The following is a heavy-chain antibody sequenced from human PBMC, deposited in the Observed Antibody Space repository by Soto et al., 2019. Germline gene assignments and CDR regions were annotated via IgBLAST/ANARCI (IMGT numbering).Heavy chain of an antibody. CDR2: ISRSSSYI. Sequence: EVPLVESGGGLVKPGGSLRLSCAASGFTFSSYSRNWVRQAPGTGLEWVSSISRSSSYIYYADSVKGRFTISRDNAKNKLHLPRNSLRAEDTAVDYCARVLEYSSRWVQNYYYYGMDGWGQGTTVTVS. D-gene: IGHD6-13*01. V-gene: IGHV3-21*01. J-gene: IGHJ6*02. CDR1: GFTFSSYS. CDR3: ARVLEYSSRWVQNYYYYGMDG.